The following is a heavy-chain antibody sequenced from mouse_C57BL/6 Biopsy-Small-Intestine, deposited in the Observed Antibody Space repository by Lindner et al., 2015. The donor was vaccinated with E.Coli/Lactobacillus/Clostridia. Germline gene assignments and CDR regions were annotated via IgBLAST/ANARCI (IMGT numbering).Heavy chain of an antibody. J-gene: IGHJ4*01. Sequence: SVKVSCKASGYTFTSYAISWVRQAPGQGLEWMGWISAYNGNTNYAQKLQGRVTMTTDTSTSTAYMELRSLRSEDTAVYYCARGYCSGGSCFNWFDPWGQGTLVTVSS. CDR1: GYTFTSYA. CDR3: ARGYCSGGSCFNWFDP. D-gene: IGHD1-1*02. V-gene: IGHV1-4*01. CDR2: ISAYNGNT.